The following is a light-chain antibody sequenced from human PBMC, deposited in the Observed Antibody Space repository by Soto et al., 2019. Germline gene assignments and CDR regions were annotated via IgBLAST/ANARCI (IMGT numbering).Light chain of an antibody. CDR3: QQYNSYSRT. CDR2: DAS. V-gene: IGKV1-5*01. Sequence: DIQMTQSPSTLSASVGDRVTITCRASQSISSWLAWYQQKPGKAPKLLIFDASTLESGVPSKFSGSGSDTEFTLTISSLQPDDFATYYCQQYNSYSRTFGQGTKVDI. CDR1: QSISSW. J-gene: IGKJ1*01.